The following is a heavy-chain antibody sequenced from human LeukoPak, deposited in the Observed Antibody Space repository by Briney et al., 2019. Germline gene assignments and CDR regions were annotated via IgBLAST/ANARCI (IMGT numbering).Heavy chain of an antibody. D-gene: IGHD6-13*01. V-gene: IGHV4-34*01. CDR2: INHSGST. Sequence: PSETLSLTCTVSGGSISSYYWSWIRQHPGKGLEWIGEINHSGSTNYNPSLKSRVTISVDTSKNQFSLKLSSVTAADTAVYYCASGPGAAAHRYFDYWGQGTLVTVSS. CDR1: GGSISSYY. CDR3: ASGPGAAAHRYFDY. J-gene: IGHJ4*02.